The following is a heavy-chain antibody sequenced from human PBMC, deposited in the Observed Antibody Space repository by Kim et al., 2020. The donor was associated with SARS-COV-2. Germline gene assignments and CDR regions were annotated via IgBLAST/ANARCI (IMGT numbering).Heavy chain of an antibody. CDR2: IYHSGST. Sequence: SETLSLTCAVSGGSISSSNWWSWVRQPPGKGLEWIGEIYHSGSTNSNPSLKSRVTISVDKSKNQFSLKLSSVTAADTAVYYCASTAVIYSSSFYFDYWGQGTLVTVSS. CDR3: ASTAVIYSSSFYFDY. J-gene: IGHJ4*02. CDR1: GGSISSSNW. D-gene: IGHD6-13*01. V-gene: IGHV4-4*02.